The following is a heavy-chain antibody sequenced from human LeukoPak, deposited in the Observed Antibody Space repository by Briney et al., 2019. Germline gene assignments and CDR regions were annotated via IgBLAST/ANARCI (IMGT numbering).Heavy chain of an antibody. CDR1: GGSFSRYA. Sequence: ASVKVSCKASGGSFSRYAISWVRQAPGQGLEWMGGIIPIFGTASYAQKFQGRVTMTRDTSTSTVYMELSSLRSEDTAVYYCARQDCSGGSCYSDYWGQGTLVTVSS. J-gene: IGHJ4*02. V-gene: IGHV1-69*05. CDR3: ARQDCSGGSCYSDY. D-gene: IGHD2-15*01. CDR2: IIPIFGTA.